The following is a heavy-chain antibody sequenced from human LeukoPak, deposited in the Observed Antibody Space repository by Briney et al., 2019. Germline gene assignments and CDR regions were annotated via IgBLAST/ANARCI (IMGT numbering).Heavy chain of an antibody. V-gene: IGHV3-11*01. CDR1: GFTFSDYY. J-gene: IGHJ6*02. CDR2: ISSSGSTI. D-gene: IGHD4-23*01. CDR3: ARDTAPVVNPGYYYYGMDV. Sequence: PGGSLRLSCAASGFTFSDYYMSWIRQAPGKGLEWVSYISSSGSTIYYADSVKGRFTISRDNAKNSLYLQMNSLRAEDTAVYYCARDTAPVVNPGYYYYGMDVWGQGTTVTVSS.